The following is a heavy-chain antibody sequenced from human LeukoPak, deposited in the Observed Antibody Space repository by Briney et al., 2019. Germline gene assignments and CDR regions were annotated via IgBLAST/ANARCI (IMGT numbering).Heavy chain of an antibody. CDR3: ARARFSAALGYGMDV. V-gene: IGHV1-69*13. Sequence: ASVKVSCKASGGTFSSYAISWVRQAPGQGLEWKGGIIPIFGTASYAQKFQGRVTVTADESTSTAYMELSSLRSEDTAVYYCARARFSAALGYGMDVWGQGTTVTVSS. D-gene: IGHD6-13*01. CDR1: GGTFSSYA. CDR2: IIPIFGTA. J-gene: IGHJ6*02.